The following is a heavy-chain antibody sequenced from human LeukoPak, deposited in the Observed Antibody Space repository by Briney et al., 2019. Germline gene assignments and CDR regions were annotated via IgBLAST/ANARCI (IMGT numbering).Heavy chain of an antibody. V-gene: IGHV4-59*11. CDR2: IYDRGST. J-gene: IGHJ5*02. D-gene: IGHD1-26*01. Sequence: SETLSLTCTVSGASISSHYWCWIRQTPGTGLEWIGDIYDRGSTTYNPSLKGRVSISVDTSRNQFSLNLRSVTAADTAVYYCAKIEVGRFDPWAREPWSPSPQ. CDR3: AKIEVGRFDP. CDR1: GASISSHY.